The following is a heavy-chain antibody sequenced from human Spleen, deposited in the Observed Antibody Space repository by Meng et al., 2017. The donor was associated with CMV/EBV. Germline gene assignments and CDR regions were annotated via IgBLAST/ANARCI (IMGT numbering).Heavy chain of an antibody. CDR2: FDPEDGET. CDR1: GYNIIELS. J-gene: IGHJ4*02. D-gene: IGHD2-21*02. CDR3: VTDDLCSGGDCSVGY. Sequence: SGYNIIELSMQWVRQAPGKGLEWMGGFDPEDGETIFAQKFQGRVRLTEDTSTNTAYMELRSLTSADTAVYYCVTDDLCSGGDCSVGYWGQGVLVTVSS. V-gene: IGHV1-24*01.